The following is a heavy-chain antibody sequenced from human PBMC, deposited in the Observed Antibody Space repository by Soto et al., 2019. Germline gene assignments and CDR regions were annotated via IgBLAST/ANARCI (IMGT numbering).Heavy chain of an antibody. D-gene: IGHD3-10*01. V-gene: IGHV3-23*01. CDR1: GFTFSSYA. Sequence: GGSLRLSCAASGFTFSSYAMSWVRQAPGKGLEWVSAISGSGGSTYYADSGKGRFTISRDNSKNRRYLQMNSLRAEDTAVYYCAKDRAIGFGEFYYYYGMDVWGQGTTVTVSS. CDR3: AKDRAIGFGEFYYYYGMDV. J-gene: IGHJ6*02. CDR2: ISGSGGST.